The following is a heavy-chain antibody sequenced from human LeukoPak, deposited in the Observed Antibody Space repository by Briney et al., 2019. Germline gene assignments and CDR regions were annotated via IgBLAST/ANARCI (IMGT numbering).Heavy chain of an antibody. D-gene: IGHD2-15*01. Sequence: SVTLSLTCTVSGGSISSSSYYWGWIRQPPGKGLEWIGSMYYSGSTYYNPSLKSRVTISVDTSKNQFSLKLSSVTAADTAVYYCARSISVFGGSDYWGQGTLVTVSS. CDR1: GGSISSSSYY. V-gene: IGHV4-39*01. CDR2: MYYSGST. J-gene: IGHJ4*02. CDR3: ARSISVFGGSDY.